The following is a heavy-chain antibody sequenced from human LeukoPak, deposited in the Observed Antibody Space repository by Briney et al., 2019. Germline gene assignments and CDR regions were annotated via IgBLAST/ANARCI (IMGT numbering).Heavy chain of an antibody. V-gene: IGHV1-18*01. CDR3: ARIGGFGELSPDAFDI. CDR1: GYTFSSYG. D-gene: IGHD3-10*01. Sequence: ASVKVSCKASGYTFSSYGISWVRQAPGQGLEWMGGISAYNGNTNYAQTLQGRVTMTTDTSKSTSYKELRILRSDDTAVYYCARIGGFGELSPDAFDIWGQGTMVTVSS. J-gene: IGHJ3*02. CDR2: ISAYNGNT.